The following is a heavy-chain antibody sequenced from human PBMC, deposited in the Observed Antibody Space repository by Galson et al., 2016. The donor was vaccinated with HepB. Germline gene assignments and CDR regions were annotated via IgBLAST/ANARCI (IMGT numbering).Heavy chain of an antibody. CDR3: ASGIAVTTSNSFWYFDL. Sequence: SLRLSCAASGFTFSNVWMNWVRQAPGKGPEWVSAITGSSSTYYADSVKGRFTFSRDNSKNTLYLQMTSLRAEDTAVYYCASGIAVTTSNSFWYFDLWGRGTLVTVSS. CDR1: GFTFSNVW. D-gene: IGHD3-10*01. CDR2: ITGSSST. V-gene: IGHV3-53*01. J-gene: IGHJ2*01.